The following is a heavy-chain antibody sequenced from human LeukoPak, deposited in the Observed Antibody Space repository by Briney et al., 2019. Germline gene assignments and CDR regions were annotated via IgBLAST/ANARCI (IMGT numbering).Heavy chain of an antibody. CDR1: GGSICSSSYY. V-gene: IGHV4-39*07. Sequence: SETLSLTYTVSGGSICSSSYYWGWIRQPPGKGLEWIGSIYYSGSTYYNPSLKSRVTISVDTSKNQFSLKLSPVTAADTAVYYCASLGTSTYNWFDPWGQGTLVTVSS. D-gene: IGHD3-16*01. CDR3: ASLGTSTYNWFDP. CDR2: IYYSGST. J-gene: IGHJ5*02.